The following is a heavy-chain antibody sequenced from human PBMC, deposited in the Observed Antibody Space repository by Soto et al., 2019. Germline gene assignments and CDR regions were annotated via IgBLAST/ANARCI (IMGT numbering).Heavy chain of an antibody. CDR3: ARRYFDY. CDR2: IKQDGSEK. CDR1: GFIFSNYG. J-gene: IGHJ4*02. Sequence: PGGSLRLSCAGSGFIFSNYGMSWVRQAPGKGLEWVANIKQDGSEKYYVDSVKGRFTISRDNAKNSLYLQMNSLRAEDTAVYYCARRYFDYWGQGTLVTVSS. V-gene: IGHV3-7*01.